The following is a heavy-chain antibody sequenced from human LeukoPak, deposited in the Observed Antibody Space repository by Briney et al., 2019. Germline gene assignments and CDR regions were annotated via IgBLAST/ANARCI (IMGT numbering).Heavy chain of an antibody. CDR3: ARRALRYCSSTSCPAQYYGVDV. V-gene: IGHV3-7*05. D-gene: IGHD2-2*01. CDR1: GYSFSSHW. Sequence: GESLKISCKGSGYSFSSHWISWVRQMPGKGLEWVANIKEDGSEKYYVDSVKGRFTISRDNAKNSLYLQTNSLRAEDTAVYYCARRALRYCSSTSCPAQYYGVDVWGKGTTVTVSS. J-gene: IGHJ6*04. CDR2: IKEDGSEK.